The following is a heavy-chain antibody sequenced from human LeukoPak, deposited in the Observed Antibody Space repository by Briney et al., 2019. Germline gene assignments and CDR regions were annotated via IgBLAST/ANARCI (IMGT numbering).Heavy chain of an antibody. J-gene: IGHJ4*02. CDR2: ISAYNGNT. CDR1: GYTFTSFS. D-gene: IGHD3-3*01. Sequence: ASVKVSCKASGYTFTSFSISWVRQAPGQGLEWMGWISAYNGNTNYAQKLQGRVTMTTDTSTSTAYTELRSLRSDDTAVYYCARDSTIFGVVIRYFDYWGQGTLVTVSS. V-gene: IGHV1-18*01. CDR3: ARDSTIFGVVIRYFDY.